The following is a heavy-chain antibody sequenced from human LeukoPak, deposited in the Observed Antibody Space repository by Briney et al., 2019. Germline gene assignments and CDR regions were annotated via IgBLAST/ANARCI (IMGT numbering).Heavy chain of an antibody. CDR1: GYSISSGYY. J-gene: IGHJ6*03. Sequence: PSETLSLTCTVSGYSISSGYYWGWIRQPPGKGLEWIGSIYHSGSTYYNPSLKSRVTISVDTSKNQFSLKLSSVTAADTAVYYCARVWLRLGELSFFYMDVWGKGTTVTVSS. V-gene: IGHV4-38-2*02. D-gene: IGHD3-16*02. CDR2: IYHSGST. CDR3: ARVWLRLGELSFFYMDV.